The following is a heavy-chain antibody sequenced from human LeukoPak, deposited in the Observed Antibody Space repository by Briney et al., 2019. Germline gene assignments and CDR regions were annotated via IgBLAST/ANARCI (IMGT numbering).Heavy chain of an antibody. Sequence: ASVKVSCKASGYTFTSYGISWVRQAPGQGLEWMGWISAYNGNTNYAQNLQGRVTMTTDTSTSTAYMELRSLRSDDTAVYYCARASGSGIPPYYYYYGMDVWGQGTTVTVSS. CDR3: ARASGSGIPPYYYYYGMDV. CDR2: ISAYNGNT. CDR1: GYTFTSYG. D-gene: IGHD3-10*01. V-gene: IGHV1-18*01. J-gene: IGHJ6*02.